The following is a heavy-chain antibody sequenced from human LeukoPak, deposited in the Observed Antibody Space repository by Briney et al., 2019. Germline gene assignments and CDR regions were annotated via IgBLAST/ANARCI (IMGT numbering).Heavy chain of an antibody. CDR2: INHSGST. J-gene: IGHJ5*02. Sequence: ASETLSLTCAVYGGSFSGYYWSWIRQPPGKGLEWIGEINHSGSTNYNPSLKGRVTISVDTSKNQFSLKLSSATAADTAVYHCASHPRTSRIAARRGKWFDPWGQGTLVTVSS. CDR1: GGSFSGYY. V-gene: IGHV4-34*01. D-gene: IGHD6-6*01. CDR3: ASHPRTSRIAARRGKWFDP.